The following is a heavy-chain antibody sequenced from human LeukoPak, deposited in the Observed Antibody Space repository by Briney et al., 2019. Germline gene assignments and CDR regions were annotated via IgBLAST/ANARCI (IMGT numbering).Heavy chain of an antibody. CDR2: IYYSGST. D-gene: IGHD2-15*01. CDR1: GGSISSYY. V-gene: IGHV4-59*13. CDR3: AREGYCSGGSCQNWFDP. J-gene: IGHJ5*02. Sequence: SETLSLTCTVSGGSISSYYWSWIRQPPGKGLEWIGYIYYSGSTNYNPSLKSRVTISVDTSKNQFSLKLSSVPAADTAVYYCAREGYCSGGSCQNWFDPWGQGTLVTVSS.